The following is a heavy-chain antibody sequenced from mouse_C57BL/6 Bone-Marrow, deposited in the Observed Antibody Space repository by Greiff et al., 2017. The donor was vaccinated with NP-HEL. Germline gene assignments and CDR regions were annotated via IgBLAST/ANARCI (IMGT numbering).Heavy chain of an antibody. D-gene: IGHD2-1*01. CDR3: ARGGWYAWFAY. CDR2: IYPGGGYT. V-gene: IGHV1-63*01. CDR1: GYTFTNYW. J-gene: IGHJ3*01. Sequence: QVQLQQSGAELVRPGTSVKMSCKASGYTFTNYWIGWAKQRPGHGLEWIGDIYPGGGYTNYNEKFKGKATLTVDTSSSTAYMQLSSLTSEDSAVYYCARGGWYAWFAYWGQGTLVTVSA.